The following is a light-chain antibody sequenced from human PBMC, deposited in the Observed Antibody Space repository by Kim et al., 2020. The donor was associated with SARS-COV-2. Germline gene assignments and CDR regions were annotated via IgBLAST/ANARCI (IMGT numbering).Light chain of an antibody. CDR1: QDITKY. CDR3: QQSDKLPLT. CDR2: DAA. J-gene: IGKJ3*01. Sequence: GDRVTITCQASQDITKYLNWYQHKPGKAPKLLIYDAAKLEVGVPSRFSGSGSGTHFTFTISSLQPGDVATYYCQQSDKLPLTFGPGTKVDIK. V-gene: IGKV1-33*01.